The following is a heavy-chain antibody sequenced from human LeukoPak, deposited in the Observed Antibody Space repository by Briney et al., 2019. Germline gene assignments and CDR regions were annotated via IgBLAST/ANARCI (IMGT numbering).Heavy chain of an antibody. CDR2: IYYSGSA. CDR1: GGSISSYY. CDR3: ARHDFSNYLS. V-gene: IGHV4-59*08. D-gene: IGHD3-3*02. J-gene: IGHJ4*02. Sequence: SETLSLTCTVSGGSISSYYWSWIRQPPGKGLEWIGYIYYSGSANYNPSLKSRVTISVDTSKNQFSLKLSSVTAADTAVYYCARHDFSNYLSWGQGTLVTVSS.